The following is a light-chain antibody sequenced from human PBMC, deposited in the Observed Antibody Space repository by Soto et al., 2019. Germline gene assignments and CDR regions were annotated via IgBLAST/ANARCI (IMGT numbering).Light chain of an antibody. J-gene: IGKJ1*01. CDR2: EAS. Sequence: AIQLTQSPSSLSASVGDRVTITCRASQGISSSLAWYQQKPGKAPNLLIYEASSLESGVPSRFSGSGSGTDFTLTISSLQPEDFATYYCQQFNAYPMTFGQGTKVKIK. CDR3: QQFNAYPMT. CDR1: QGISSS. V-gene: IGKV1-13*02.